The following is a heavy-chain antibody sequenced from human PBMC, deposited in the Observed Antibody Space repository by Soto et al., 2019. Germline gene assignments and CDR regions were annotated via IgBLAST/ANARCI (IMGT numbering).Heavy chain of an antibody. CDR3: ARDKESRGEYYYYGMDV. CDR2: ISSSSSYI. CDR1: GFTFSSYS. Sequence: GGSLRLSCAASGFTFSSYSMNWVRQAPGKGLEWVSSISSSSSYIYYADSVKGRFTISRDNAKNSLYLQMNSLRAEDTAVYYCARDKESRGEYYYYGMDVWGQGTTVTVS. J-gene: IGHJ6*02. V-gene: IGHV3-21*01. D-gene: IGHD3-16*01.